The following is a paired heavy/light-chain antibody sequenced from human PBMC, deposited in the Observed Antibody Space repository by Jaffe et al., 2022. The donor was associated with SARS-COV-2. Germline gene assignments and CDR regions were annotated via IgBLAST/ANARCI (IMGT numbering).Light chain of an antibody. CDR1: SSNIGKNY. V-gene: IGLV1-51*01. J-gene: IGLJ3*02. CDR2: DNN. CDR3: GTWDNSLSAGV. Sequence: QSVLTQPPSVSAAPGQKVTISCSGSSSNIGKNYVSWYQQFPGTAPKLLIYDNNKRPSGIPDRFSGSKSGTSATLGITGLQTGDEADYYCGTWDNSLSAGVFGGGTKLTVL.
Heavy chain of an antibody. CDR3: ARQTLSSIDGY. J-gene: IGHJ4*02. Sequence: QLQLQESGPGLVKSSETLSLTCTVSGGSVSTSSHYWGWIRQPPGKGLEWIGIIYYSGSTYYSPSLKSRVSISVDTSKNQFYLKLSSVTAADTAVYYCARQTLSSIDGYWGQGTLVTVSS. CDR2: IYYSGST. V-gene: IGHV4-39*01. D-gene: IGHD1-26*01. CDR1: GGSVSTSSHY.